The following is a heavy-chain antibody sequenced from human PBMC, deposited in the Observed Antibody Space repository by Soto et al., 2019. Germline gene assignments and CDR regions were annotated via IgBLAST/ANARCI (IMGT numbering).Heavy chain of an antibody. Sequence: LSISSAASGVAFSIYIMNWSLKAQGKGLEWVSYIRSSGSPTYYAVSVKGGFTISRDNAKKSLYLQMNSLRAEDTAVYYCARMTSSLSPGSWGQGTLLTVSS. CDR1: GVAFSIYI. CDR3: ARMTSSLSPGS. J-gene: IGHJ4*02. CDR2: IRSSGSPT. V-gene: IGHV3-48*01. D-gene: IGHD2-2*01.